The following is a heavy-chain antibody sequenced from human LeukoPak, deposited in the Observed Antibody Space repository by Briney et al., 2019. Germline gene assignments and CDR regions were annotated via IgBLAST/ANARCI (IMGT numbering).Heavy chain of an antibody. V-gene: IGHV1-69*05. CDR1: GGTFSSYA. Sequence: GSSVKVSCKASGGTFSSYAISWVRQAPGQGLEWMGRIIPIFGTANYAQKFQGRVTITTDESTSTAYMELSSLRSEDTAVYYCARSGGYYDSSGNPAEYIQHWGQGTLVTVSS. CDR2: IIPIFGTA. J-gene: IGHJ1*01. D-gene: IGHD3-22*01. CDR3: ARSGGYYDSSGNPAEYIQH.